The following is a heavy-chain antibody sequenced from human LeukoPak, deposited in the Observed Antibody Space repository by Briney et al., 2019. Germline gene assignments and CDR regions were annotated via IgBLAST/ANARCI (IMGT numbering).Heavy chain of an antibody. CDR1: GGSIGSSNYY. D-gene: IGHD5-18*01. CDR3: AGQGQHNYGYPFVDY. V-gene: IGHV4-39*01. Sequence: SETLSLTCTVSGGSIGSSNYYWGWIRQPPGKGLEWIGSIYYTGSTYYNPSLKSLVTISVDTSKNQFSLKLSSVTAADTAVYFCAGQGQHNYGYPFVDYWGQGTLVTVSS. CDR2: IYYTGST. J-gene: IGHJ4*02.